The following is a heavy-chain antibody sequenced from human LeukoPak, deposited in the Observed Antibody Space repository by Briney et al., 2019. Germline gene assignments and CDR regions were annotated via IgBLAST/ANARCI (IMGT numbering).Heavy chain of an antibody. D-gene: IGHD7-27*01. Sequence: PGGSLRLSCAASGFTLSSNWMHWVRQAPGKGLVWVSRISGDGSRTDYADSVKGRFTISRDNRKNTLYLQMNSPRAEDTAVYYCARPLGPSVDFDYWGRGTLVTVSS. CDR1: GFTLSSNW. V-gene: IGHV3-74*01. J-gene: IGHJ4*02. CDR3: ARPLGPSVDFDY. CDR2: ISGDGSRT.